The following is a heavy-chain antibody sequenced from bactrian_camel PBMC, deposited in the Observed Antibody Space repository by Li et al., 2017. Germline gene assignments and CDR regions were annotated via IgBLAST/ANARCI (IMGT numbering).Heavy chain of an antibody. J-gene: IGHJ4*01. Sequence: HVQLVESGGAGGTCTQAGGSLRLTCVVSGYEDCTYTLKWHRQGSGMKREFVASIDDDGTTTYADSVKDRFTISRDNDKPTLYLQMENLKSEDSDMCYCAATYACGSSWSNSRVFTYWVLGTQVTVS. V-gene: IGHV3S53*01. D-gene: IGHD6*01. CDR3: AATYACGSSWSNSRVFTY. CDR2: IDDDGTT. CDR1: GYEDCTYT.